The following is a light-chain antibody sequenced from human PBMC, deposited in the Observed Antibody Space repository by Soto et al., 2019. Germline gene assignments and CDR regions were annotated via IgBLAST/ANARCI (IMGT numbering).Light chain of an antibody. CDR2: DVS. Sequence: QSALTQPASVSGSPGQSITISCTGTSSDVGGYNYVAWYQHHPGKAPKVMIYDVSNRPSGVSNRFSGSKSGNMASLTISGLQAEDEADYYCSSYTSTSTLVIFGGGTKLTV. CDR3: SSYTSTSTLVI. CDR1: SSDVGGYNY. J-gene: IGLJ2*01. V-gene: IGLV2-14*03.